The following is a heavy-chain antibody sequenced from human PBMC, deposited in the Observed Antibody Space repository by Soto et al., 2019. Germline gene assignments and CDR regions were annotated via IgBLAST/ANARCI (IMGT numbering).Heavy chain of an antibody. V-gene: IGHV1-69*02. CDR3: GGTHDVHYNDGHLSPYP. CDR1: GGTFSTYT. Sequence: ASVKVSCKASGGTFSTYTITWVRQAPGQGLEWMGRIIPIIGIINYAQKFQGRVTISADKFTGTAYMELTGLRSDDTAVYYCGGTHDVHYNDGHLSPYPGRQEPRVTVSS. D-gene: IGHD1-1*01. J-gene: IGHJ5*02. CDR2: IIPIIGII.